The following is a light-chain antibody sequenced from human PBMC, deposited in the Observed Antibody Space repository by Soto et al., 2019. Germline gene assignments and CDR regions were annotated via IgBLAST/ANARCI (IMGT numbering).Light chain of an antibody. Sequence: QAVVTQPPSASGTPGQRVTISCSGSSSNIGSNYVYWYQQLPGTAPKLLIYSNNQRPSGGPDRFSGSKSGTSASLAISGLRSEDEDDYYCAAWDDSLSGLVFGGGTKLTVL. CDR1: SSNIGSNY. J-gene: IGLJ3*02. V-gene: IGLV1-47*02. CDR2: SNN. CDR3: AAWDDSLSGLV.